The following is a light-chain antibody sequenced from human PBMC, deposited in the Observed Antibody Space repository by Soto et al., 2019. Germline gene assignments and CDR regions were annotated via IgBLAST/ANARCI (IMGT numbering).Light chain of an antibody. J-gene: IGKJ1*01. V-gene: IGKV1-5*03. CDR2: KAS. Sequence: DIPMTQSPSTLSASVGDRVTITCRASQSISAWLAWYQQKSGKVPKLLISKASNLETGVPSRFSGSGSGTEFTLTISSLQPDDFATYYCQRYNNLWTFGQGTKVEI. CDR3: QRYNNLWT. CDR1: QSISAW.